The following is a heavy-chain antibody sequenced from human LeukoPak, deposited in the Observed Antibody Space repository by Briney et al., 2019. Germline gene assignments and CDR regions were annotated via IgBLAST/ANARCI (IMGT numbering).Heavy chain of an antibody. CDR3: ARSSAVYYFDY. CDR1: GYTFTGYY. CDR2: INPNSGGT. Sequence: ASVKVSCRASGYTFTGYYMHWVRQAPGQGFEWMGWINPNSGGTNYAQKFQGRVTMNRDTSISTAYMELSRLRSDDTAVYYCARSSAVYYFDYWGQGTLVTVSS. V-gene: IGHV1-2*02. J-gene: IGHJ4*02.